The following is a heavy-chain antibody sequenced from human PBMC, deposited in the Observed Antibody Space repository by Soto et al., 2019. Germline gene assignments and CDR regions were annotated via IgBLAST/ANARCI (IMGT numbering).Heavy chain of an antibody. CDR3: AKSLGEYQLLYIPDTPDY. CDR2: ISGSGGST. V-gene: IGHV3-23*01. D-gene: IGHD2-2*02. Sequence: GGSLRLSCAASGFTFSSYAMSWVRQAPGKGLEWVSAISGSGGSTYYADSVKGRFTISRDNSKNTLYRQMNSLRAEDTDVYYCAKSLGEYQLLYIPDTPDYWGQGTLVTVSS. CDR1: GFTFSSYA. J-gene: IGHJ4*02.